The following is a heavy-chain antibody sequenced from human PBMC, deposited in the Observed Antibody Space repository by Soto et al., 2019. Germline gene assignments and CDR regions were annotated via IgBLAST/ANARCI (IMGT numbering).Heavy chain of an antibody. CDR1: GGTFGSQG. CDR2: FIAMLGTP. V-gene: IGHV1-69*13. D-gene: IGHD5-18*01. J-gene: IGHJ4*02. Sequence: SVKVSCKASGGTFGSQGIAWVRQAPGQGLEWMGGFIAMLGTPTYAKKVQGRATISADESLTPSYLELRSLRSEDTGVYFCARGAMANFDYWGQGTVVTVSS. CDR3: ARGAMANFDY.